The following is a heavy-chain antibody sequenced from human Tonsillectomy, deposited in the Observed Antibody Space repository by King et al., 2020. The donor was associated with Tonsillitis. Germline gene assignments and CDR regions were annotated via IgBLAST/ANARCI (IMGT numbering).Heavy chain of an antibody. CDR2: ISWNSGII. D-gene: IGHD1-26*01. Sequence: VQLVESGGGLVQPGRSLRLSCAASGFTFDDYAMHWVRQAPGKGLEWVSGISWNSGIIGYAASVKGRFTISRDSAENSLYLQMDSLRAEDPALYYCSKDGGSYYGYFDLWGRGTLVTVSS. CDR1: GFTFDDYA. V-gene: IGHV3-9*01. CDR3: SKDGGSYYGYFDL. J-gene: IGHJ2*01.